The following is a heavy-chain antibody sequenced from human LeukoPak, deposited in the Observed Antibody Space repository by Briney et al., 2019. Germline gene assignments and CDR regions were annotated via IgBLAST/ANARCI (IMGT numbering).Heavy chain of an antibody. J-gene: IGHJ3*02. CDR3: ARDKPYYGSGDDAFDI. CDR2: IYHSGST. D-gene: IGHD3-10*01. Sequence: SETLSLTCTVSGGSISSYYWSWIRQPPGKGLEWIGYIYHSGSTYYNPSLKSRVTISVDTSKNQFSLKLSSVTAADTAVYYCARDKPYYGSGDDAFDIWGQGTMVTVSS. V-gene: IGHV4-59*01. CDR1: GGSISSYY.